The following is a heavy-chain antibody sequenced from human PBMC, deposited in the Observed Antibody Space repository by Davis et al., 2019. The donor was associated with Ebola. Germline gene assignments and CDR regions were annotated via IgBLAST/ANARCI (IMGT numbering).Heavy chain of an antibody. D-gene: IGHD1-1*01. CDR1: GYTFTGYY. V-gene: IGHV1-2*04. Sequence: ASVKVSCKASGYTFTGYYMHWVRQAPGQGLEWMGWINPNSGGTNYAQKFQGWVTITRDTSISTAYMELSRLRSDDTARYYCARDVRGITGPSEYWGQGTLVTVSS. J-gene: IGHJ4*02. CDR3: ARDVRGITGPSEY. CDR2: INPNSGGT.